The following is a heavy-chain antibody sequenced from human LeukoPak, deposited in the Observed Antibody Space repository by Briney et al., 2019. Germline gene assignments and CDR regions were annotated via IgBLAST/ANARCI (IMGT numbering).Heavy chain of an antibody. Sequence: GASVKVSCKASGYTFTGYYMHWVRQAPGQGLEWMGWINPNSGGTNYAQKFQGRVTMTRDTSIATAYMELSRLRSDDTAVYYCARDQGEMATIPDYWGQGTLVTVSP. V-gene: IGHV1-2*02. CDR1: GYTFTGYY. J-gene: IGHJ4*02. CDR3: ARDQGEMATIPDY. D-gene: IGHD5-24*01. CDR2: INPNSGGT.